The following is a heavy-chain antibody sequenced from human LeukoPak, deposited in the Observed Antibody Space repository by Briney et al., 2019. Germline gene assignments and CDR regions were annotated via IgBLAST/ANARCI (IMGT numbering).Heavy chain of an antibody. CDR2: INHSGST. CDR1: GGSFSGYY. CDR3: ARGIGITDDAFGI. J-gene: IGHJ3*02. Sequence: SETLSLTCAVYGGSFSGYYWSWIRQPPGKGLEWIGEINHSGSTNYNPSLKSRVTISVDTSKNQFSLKLSSVTAADTAVYYCARGIGITDDAFGIWGQGTMVTVSS. D-gene: IGHD1-20*01. V-gene: IGHV4-34*01.